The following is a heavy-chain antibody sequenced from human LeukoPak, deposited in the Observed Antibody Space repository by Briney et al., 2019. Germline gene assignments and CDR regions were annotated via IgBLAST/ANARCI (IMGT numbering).Heavy chain of an antibody. CDR1: GGSISSYY. CDR2: IYYSGST. CDR3: ARAVAGTCWFDP. D-gene: IGHD6-19*01. V-gene: IGHV4-59*01. Sequence: SETLSLTCTVSGGSISSYYWSWIRQPPGKGLEWIGYIYYSGSTNYNPSLKSRVTISVDTSKNQFSLKLSSVTAADTAVYYCARAVAGTCWFDPWGRGTLVTVSS. J-gene: IGHJ5*02.